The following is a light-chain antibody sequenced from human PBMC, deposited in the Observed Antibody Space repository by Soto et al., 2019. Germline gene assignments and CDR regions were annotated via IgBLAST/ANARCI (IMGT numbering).Light chain of an antibody. J-gene: IGLJ2*01. CDR1: SSNIGAGYD. CDR3: QSYDSSLSRV. V-gene: IGLV1-40*01. CDR2: GNS. Sequence: QSVLTQPPSVSGAPGQRVTISCTGSSSNIGAGYDVHWYQQLPGTAPKLLIYGNSNRPSGVPDRFSGSKSAISASLAITGLQAEDEADYYCQSYDSSLSRVFGGGTKLTVL.